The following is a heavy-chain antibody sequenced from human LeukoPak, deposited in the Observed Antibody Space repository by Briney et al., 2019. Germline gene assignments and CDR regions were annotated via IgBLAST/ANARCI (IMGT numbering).Heavy chain of an antibody. D-gene: IGHD5-18*01. CDR2: IRDDESNK. CDR3: AKDFDGYTYGNLDY. CDR1: GFTFSTYG. V-gene: IGHV3-30*02. Sequence: GGSLRLSCAASGFTFSTYGMLWVRRAPGRGLGWVAFIRDDESNKYYADSVKGRFTISRDNSKNTLYLQMNSLRAEDTAVYSCAKDFDGYTYGNLDYWGQGTLVTVSS. J-gene: IGHJ4*02.